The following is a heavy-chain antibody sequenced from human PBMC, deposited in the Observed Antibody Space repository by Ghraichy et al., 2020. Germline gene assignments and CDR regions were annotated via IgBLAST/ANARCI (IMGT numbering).Heavy chain of an antibody. Sequence: GESLNISCKGSGYSFTSYWIGWVRQMPGKGLEGMGMIYPGDSDTRYSPSFQGQVTISADKSISTAYLQWSSLKASDTAMYYCARRAFIAVASYYFDYWGQGTLVTVSS. CDR2: IYPGDSDT. J-gene: IGHJ4*02. CDR1: GYSFTSYW. V-gene: IGHV5-51*01. CDR3: ARRAFIAVASYYFDY. D-gene: IGHD6-19*01.